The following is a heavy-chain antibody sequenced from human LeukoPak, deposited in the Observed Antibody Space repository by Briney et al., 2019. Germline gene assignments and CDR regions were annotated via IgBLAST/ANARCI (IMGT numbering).Heavy chain of an antibody. J-gene: IGHJ4*02. CDR2: INHSGST. CDR1: GGSFSGYY. Sequence: SETLSLTCAVYGGSFSGYYWSWIRQPPGKGLEWIGEINHSGSTNYNPSLKSRVTISVDTSKNQFSLKLSSVTAADTAVYYCARPPPPRPFDYGGQETLATVPS. V-gene: IGHV4-34*01. CDR3: ARPPPPRPFDY.